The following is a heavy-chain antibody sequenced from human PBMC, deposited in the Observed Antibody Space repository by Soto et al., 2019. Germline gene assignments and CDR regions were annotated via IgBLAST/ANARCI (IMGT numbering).Heavy chain of an antibody. CDR1: GGSISSSNW. CDR2: IYHSGST. D-gene: IGHD3-22*01. V-gene: IGHV4-4*02. Sequence: PSETLSLTCAVSGGSISSSNWWSWVRQPPGKGLEWIGEIYHSGSTNYNPSLKSRVTISVDKSKNQFSLKLSSVTAADTAVYYCARAAYYDSSGPHDYWGQGTLVTVSS. CDR3: ARAAYYDSSGPHDY. J-gene: IGHJ4*02.